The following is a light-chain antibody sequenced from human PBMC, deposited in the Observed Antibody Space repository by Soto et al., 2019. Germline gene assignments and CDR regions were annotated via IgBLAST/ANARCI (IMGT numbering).Light chain of an antibody. J-gene: IGKJ5*01. V-gene: IGKV3-20*01. CDR2: GAS. Sequence: DIVLTQSPGTLSLSPGERATLSCRASQSVSSSYLAWYQRKPGQAPRLLIYGASSRATGIPDRFSGSGSGTDFTLTISRLEPEDFAVYYCQQYNNWPPITFGQGTRLEIK. CDR1: QSVSSSY. CDR3: QQYNNWPPIT.